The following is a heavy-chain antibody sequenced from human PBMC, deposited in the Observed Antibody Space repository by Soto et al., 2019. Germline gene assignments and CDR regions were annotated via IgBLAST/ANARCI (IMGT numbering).Heavy chain of an antibody. V-gene: IGHV1-69*01. CDR3: ARGTNYYDSSGYIWFDP. CDR2: IIPIFGTA. CDR1: GGTFSSYA. J-gene: IGHJ5*02. Sequence: QVQLVQSGAEVKKPGSSVKVSCKASGGTFSSYAISWVRQAPGQGLEWMGGIIPIFGTANYAQKFQGRVTITADESTSTAYMELSSMSSEDTAVYYCARGTNYYDSSGYIWFDPWGQGTLVTVSS. D-gene: IGHD3-22*01.